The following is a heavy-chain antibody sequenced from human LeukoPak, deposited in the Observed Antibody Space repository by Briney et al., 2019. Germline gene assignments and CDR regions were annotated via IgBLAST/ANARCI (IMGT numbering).Heavy chain of an antibody. CDR3: AKGCSSTSCKLPSYYYYYGMDV. V-gene: IGHV4-34*01. CDR1: GGSFSGYY. J-gene: IGHJ6*04. Sequence: SETPSLTCAVYGGSFSGYYWSWIRQPPGKGLEWIGEINHSGSTNYNPSLKSRVTISVDTSKNQFSLKLSSVTAADTAVYYCAKGCSSTSCKLPSYYYYYGMDVWGKGTTVTVSS. CDR2: INHSGST. D-gene: IGHD2-2*01.